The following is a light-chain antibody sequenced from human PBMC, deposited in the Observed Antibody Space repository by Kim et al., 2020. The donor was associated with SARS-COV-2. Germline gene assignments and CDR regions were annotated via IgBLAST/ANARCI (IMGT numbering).Light chain of an antibody. V-gene: IGLV4-69*01. CDR1: SGHSSYA. Sequence: QPVLTQSPSASASLGASVKLTCTLSSGHSSYAIAWHQQQPEKGPRYLMKLNSDGSHSKGDGIPDRFSGSSSGAERYLTISSLQSEDEADYYCQTWGTGIRHVVFGGGTQLTVL. CDR3: QTWGTGIRHVV. J-gene: IGLJ2*01. CDR2: LNSDGSH.